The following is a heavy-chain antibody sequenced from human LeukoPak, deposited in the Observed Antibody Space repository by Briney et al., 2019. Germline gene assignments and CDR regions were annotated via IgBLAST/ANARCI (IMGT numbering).Heavy chain of an antibody. J-gene: IGHJ6*03. V-gene: IGHV4-34*01. CDR2: INHSRNT. Sequence: PSETLSLTCAVYGGSFSGYYWNWIRQPPGKGLEWIGEINHSRNTNYNPSLKSRVTISVDTSKNQFSLKLSSVTAADTAVYYCARGLGSSSSPPIRSYYYMDVWGKGTTVTVSS. CDR3: ARGLGSSSSPPIRSYYYMDV. CDR1: GGSFSGYY. D-gene: IGHD6-6*01.